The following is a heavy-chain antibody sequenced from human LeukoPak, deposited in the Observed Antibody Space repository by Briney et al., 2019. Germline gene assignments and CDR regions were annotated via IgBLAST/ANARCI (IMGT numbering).Heavy chain of an antibody. CDR2: INPNSGGT. J-gene: IGHJ4*02. V-gene: IGHV1-2*02. CDR1: GYTFTGYY. D-gene: IGHD2-8*01. CDR3: ARASCTNGVCTTNFDY. Sequence: GASVKVSCKASGYTFTGYYMHWVRQAPGQGLERMGWINPNSGGTNYAQKFQGRVTMTRDTSISTAYMELSRLRSDDTAVYYCARASCTNGVCTTNFDYWGQGTLVTVSS.